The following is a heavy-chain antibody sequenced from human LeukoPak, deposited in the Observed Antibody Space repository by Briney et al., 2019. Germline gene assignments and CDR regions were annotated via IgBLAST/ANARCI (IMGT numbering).Heavy chain of an antibody. D-gene: IGHD5-24*01. CDR3: ARVKEKWLQFSAFEI. J-gene: IGHJ3*02. CDR2: VYYSGST. CDR1: GGSISSYY. Sequence: SGTLSLTCTVSGGSISSYYWSWIRQPPGKGLEWIGYVYYSGSTSYNPSLKSRLIMSVDTSKNQFSLNLTSVTAADTAVYYCARVKEKWLQFSAFEIWGQGTTVTVSS. V-gene: IGHV4-59*01.